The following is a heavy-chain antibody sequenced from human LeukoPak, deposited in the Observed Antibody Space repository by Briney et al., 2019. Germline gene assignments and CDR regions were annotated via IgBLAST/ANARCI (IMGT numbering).Heavy chain of an antibody. J-gene: IGHJ4*02. CDR1: GLTFSSYS. CDR3: ARGHSSGWSTFDY. Sequence: GGSLRLSCAASGLTFSSYSMSWVRQAPGKGLEWVSYISSSSSTIYYADSVEGRFSISRDNAKNSLYLQMNSLRDEDTAVYYCARGHSSGWSTFDYWGQGTLVTVSS. CDR2: ISSSSSTI. D-gene: IGHD6-19*01. V-gene: IGHV3-48*02.